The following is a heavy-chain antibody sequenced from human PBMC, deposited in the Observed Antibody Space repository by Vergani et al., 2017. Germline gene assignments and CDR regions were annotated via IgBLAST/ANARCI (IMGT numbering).Heavy chain of an antibody. V-gene: IGHV3-21*01. Sequence: EVQLVESGGGLVKPGGSLRLSCAASGFTFSSYSMNWVRQAPGKGLEWVSSISSSSSYMYYADSVKGRFTISRDSAKKSLYLQMNSLRAEDTAVYYCAKGRGGSSWLPYYYYGMDVWGQGTTVTVSS. CDR3: AKGRGGSSWLPYYYYGMDV. J-gene: IGHJ6*02. CDR1: GFTFSSYS. CDR2: ISSSSSYM. D-gene: IGHD6-13*01.